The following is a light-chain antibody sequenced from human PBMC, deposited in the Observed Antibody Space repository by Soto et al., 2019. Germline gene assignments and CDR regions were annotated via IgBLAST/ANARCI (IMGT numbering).Light chain of an antibody. V-gene: IGLV2-8*01. Sequence: QPVLTQAPSASGSPGEAGPISCTGTSSDVGGYNYVSWYQQHPGKAPKLMIYEVSKRPSGVPDRFSGSKSGNTASLTVSGLQAEDEADYYCSSYAGSNNLYVFGTGTKVTVL. J-gene: IGLJ1*01. CDR1: SSDVGGYNY. CDR2: EVS. CDR3: SSYAGSNNLYV.